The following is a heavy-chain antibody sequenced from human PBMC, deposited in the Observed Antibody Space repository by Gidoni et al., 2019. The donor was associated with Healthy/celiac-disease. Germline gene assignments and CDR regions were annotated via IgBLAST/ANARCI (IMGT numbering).Heavy chain of an antibody. CDR1: GFTFSSYA. Sequence: EVPLLESGGGLVQPGGSLRLSCAASGFTFSSYAMSWVRQAPGKGLEWVSASRGSGGSTYYADSVKGRFTISRDNSKNTLYLQMNSLRAEDTAVYYCGGADAEQWLVRWFDPWGQGTLVTVSS. D-gene: IGHD6-19*01. CDR3: GGADAEQWLVRWFDP. V-gene: IGHV3-23*01. J-gene: IGHJ5*02. CDR2: SRGSGGST.